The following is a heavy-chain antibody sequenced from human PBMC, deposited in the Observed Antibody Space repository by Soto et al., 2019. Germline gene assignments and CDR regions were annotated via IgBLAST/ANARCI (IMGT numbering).Heavy chain of an antibody. J-gene: IGHJ4*02. D-gene: IGHD1-1*01. CDR2: ICCSGST. V-gene: IGHV4-61*08. CDR1: GDSVSSGGSY. Sequence: QVQLQESGPGLVKPSETLSLTCTVSGDSVSSGGSYLSWIRQPPGKGLEWIGYICCSGSTEYNPSLRSRVIISVVTSKNQLSLKLSSVTAADTAVYYCARGMDNNKVGWWGQGTLVTVSS. CDR3: ARGMDNNKVGW.